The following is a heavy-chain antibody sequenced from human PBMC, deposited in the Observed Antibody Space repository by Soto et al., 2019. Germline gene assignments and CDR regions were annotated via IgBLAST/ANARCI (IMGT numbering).Heavy chain of an antibody. CDR3: ARDQGVGAFDI. J-gene: IGHJ3*02. V-gene: IGHV4-59*01. CDR1: GGSISGSY. Sequence: SETLSLTCSVSGGSISGSYWSWIRQSPGKGLEWLGYVYYTGSTNYSPSLRSRVSISVDTSKNEFSLRLSSVTAADTAVYFCARDQGVGAFDIWGQGTMVTVSS. D-gene: IGHD3-10*01. CDR2: VYYTGST.